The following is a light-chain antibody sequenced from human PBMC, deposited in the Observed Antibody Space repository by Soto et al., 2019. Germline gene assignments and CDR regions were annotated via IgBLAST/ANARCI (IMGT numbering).Light chain of an antibody. CDR1: SNDIGNYDL. CDR3: CSFASTITVL. Sequence: QSVLTQPASVSGSPGQSITISCTGTSNDIGNYDLVSWYQRHPGKAPKLIIYEVSQRPSGISDRFSGSKSGNTASLTISGLQAEDEADYYCCSFASTITVLFGGGTKLTVL. CDR2: EVS. J-gene: IGLJ2*01. V-gene: IGLV2-23*02.